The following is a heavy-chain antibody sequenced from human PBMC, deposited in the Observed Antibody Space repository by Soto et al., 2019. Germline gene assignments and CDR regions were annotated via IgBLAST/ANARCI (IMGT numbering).Heavy chain of an antibody. CDR3: ASARWDY. J-gene: IGHJ4*02. CDR2: IFHSGNT. Sequence: KPSETLSLTCVVSGGSFNANYWTWIRQPPGKGLEWVGEIFHSGNTNYNPSLNSRVTISVDTSRNQFSLKLSSVTAADTAIYYCASARWDYWGQGTLVTVSS. V-gene: IGHV4-34*12. CDR1: GGSFNANY.